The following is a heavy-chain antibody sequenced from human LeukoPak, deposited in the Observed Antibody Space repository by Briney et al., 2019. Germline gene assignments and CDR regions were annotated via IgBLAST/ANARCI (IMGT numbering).Heavy chain of an antibody. CDR3: AKAIRQIRDLNDY. V-gene: IGHV3-23*01. Sequence: PGGSLRLSCAASGFTFSTYAMTWVRQAPGKGLEWVSGISGSGASIYYADSVEGRFTISRDNSKNTLHLQMNSLRAEDTALYYCAKAIRQIRDLNDYWGQGTLVTVSS. CDR1: GFTFSTYA. J-gene: IGHJ4*02. CDR2: ISGSGASI. D-gene: IGHD1-14*01.